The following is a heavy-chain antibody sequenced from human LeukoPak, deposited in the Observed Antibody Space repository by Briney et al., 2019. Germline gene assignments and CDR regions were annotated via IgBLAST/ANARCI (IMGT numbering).Heavy chain of an antibody. J-gene: IGHJ6*02. Sequence: GASVNVTCKASGYTFTGYYMHWVRPAPGQGLEWMAWINPNSGGTNYAQKFQGRVTMTRDTSISTAYINLSRLRSDDTAVYYCARAYYGDYYYYGMDVWGQGTTVTVSS. V-gene: IGHV1-2*02. CDR1: GYTFTGYY. CDR2: INPNSGGT. CDR3: ARAYYGDYYYYGMDV. D-gene: IGHD4-17*01.